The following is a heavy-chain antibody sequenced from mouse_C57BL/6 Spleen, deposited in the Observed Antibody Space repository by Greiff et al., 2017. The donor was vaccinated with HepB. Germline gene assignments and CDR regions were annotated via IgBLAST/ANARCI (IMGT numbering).Heavy chain of an antibody. CDR2: IYPGDGDT. CDR3: ARYSNYDAMDY. V-gene: IGHV1-82*01. Sequence: SGPELVKPGASVKISCKASGYAFSSSWMNWVKQRPGKGLEWIGRIYPGDGDTNYNGKFKGKATLTADKSSSTAYMQLSSLTSEDSAVYFCARYSNYDAMDYWGQGTSVTVSS. D-gene: IGHD2-5*01. CDR1: GYAFSSSW. J-gene: IGHJ4*01.